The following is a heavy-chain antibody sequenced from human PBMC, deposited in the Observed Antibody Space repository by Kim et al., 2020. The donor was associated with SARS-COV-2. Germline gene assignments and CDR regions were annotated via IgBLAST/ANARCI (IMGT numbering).Heavy chain of an antibody. J-gene: IGHJ6*02. CDR3: TRHRPQLGLTLHYYGMDV. D-gene: IGHD1-1*01. CDR1: GDSFSSYY. CDR2: MYNSGST. Sequence: SETLSLTCTVSGDSFSSYYWSWIRQPPRKGLEWIGNMYNSGSTNYNPSLKSRLSISVDTSKNQFSLKLRSVTAADTAVYYCTRHRPQLGLTLHYYGMDVWGQGTTVTVSS. V-gene: IGHV4-59*08.